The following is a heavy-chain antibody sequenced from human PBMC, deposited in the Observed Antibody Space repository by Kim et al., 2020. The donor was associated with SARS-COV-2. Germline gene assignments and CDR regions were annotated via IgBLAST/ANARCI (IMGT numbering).Heavy chain of an antibody. J-gene: IGHJ1*01. CDR1: GYTFTSYA. V-gene: IGHV7-4-1*02. CDR2: INNNTGNP. D-gene: IGHD2-2*01. Sequence: ASVKVSCKASGYTFTSYAMNWVRQAPGQGLEWMGWINNNTGNPTYAQGFTGRFVFSLDTSVSTAYLQISSPKAEDTAVYYCARDSRILPAPDEYFQHWGQGTLVTVSS. CDR3: ARDSRILPAPDEYFQH.